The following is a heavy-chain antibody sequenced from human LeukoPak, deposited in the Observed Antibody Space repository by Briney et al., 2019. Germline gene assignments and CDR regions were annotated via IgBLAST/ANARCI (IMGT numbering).Heavy chain of an antibody. CDR1: GYTFTSYW. J-gene: IGHJ4*02. D-gene: IGHD6-19*01. CDR2: IYPGDSDT. Sequence: GESLQISCQGSGYTFTSYWIGWVRQLPGKGLEWMGIIYPGDSDTRYSPSFQGQVTISADKSISTAYLQWSSLKASDTAMYYCARLRRYSSGWYYFDYWGQGTLVTVSS. CDR3: ARLRRYSSGWYYFDY. V-gene: IGHV5-51*01.